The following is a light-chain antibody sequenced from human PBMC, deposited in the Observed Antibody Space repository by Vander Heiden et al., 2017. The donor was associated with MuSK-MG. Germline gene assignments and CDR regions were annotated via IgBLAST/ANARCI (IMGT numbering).Light chain of an antibody. CDR3: QQDDGTPQT. V-gene: IGKV4-1*01. CDR2: WAS. CDR1: QGVLYSSNNKNY. J-gene: IGKJ1*01. Sequence: DIVMTQSPDSLAVSLGERATINCKSSQGVLYSSNNKNYLAWYQQKPGQPPKLLIYWASTRESGVPDRFSGSGSGTDFTLTISILHAEDVAVYYCQQDDGTPQTFGQGTKVEIK.